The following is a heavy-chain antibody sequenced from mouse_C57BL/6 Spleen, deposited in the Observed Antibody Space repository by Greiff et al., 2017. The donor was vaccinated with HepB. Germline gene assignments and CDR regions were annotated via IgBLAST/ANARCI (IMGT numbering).Heavy chain of an antibody. CDR1: GYTFTSYW. CDR3: ARRGNYYGSSSYFDV. CDR2: IDPSDSYT. V-gene: IGHV1-69*01. Sequence: QVQLQQPGAELVMPGASVKLSCKASGYTFTSYWMHWVKQRPGQGLEWIGEIDPSDSYTNYNQKFKGKSTLTVDKSSSTAYMQLNSLTSEDSAVYYCARRGNYYGSSSYFDVWGTGTTVTVSS. J-gene: IGHJ1*03. D-gene: IGHD1-1*01.